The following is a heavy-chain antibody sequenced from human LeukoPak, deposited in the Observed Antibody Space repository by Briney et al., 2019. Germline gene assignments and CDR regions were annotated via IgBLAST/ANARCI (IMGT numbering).Heavy chain of an antibody. J-gene: IGHJ4*02. Sequence: PGGSLRLSCAASGFTFSSYSMNWVREAPGKGLEWVSYISSSGSTIYYADSVKGRFTISRDNAKNSLYLQMNSLRAEDTAVYYCARGRTYYYCSGSPGYWGQGTLVTVSS. CDR2: ISSSGSTI. D-gene: IGHD3-10*01. V-gene: IGHV3-48*04. CDR3: ARGRTYYYCSGSPGY. CDR1: GFTFSSYS.